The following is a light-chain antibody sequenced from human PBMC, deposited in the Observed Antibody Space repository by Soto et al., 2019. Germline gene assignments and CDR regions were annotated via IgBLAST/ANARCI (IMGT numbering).Light chain of an antibody. CDR3: QQYNNWPIT. CDR1: QSVSSSY. CDR2: GAS. J-gene: IGKJ5*01. Sequence: IVLTQSPGILSLSPGERASLSCRASQSVSSSYLAWYQQIPGQAPRLLIYGASTRATGLPARFSGSGSGTQFTLTISSLQSEDFAVYYCQQYNNWPITFGKGTRLQIK. V-gene: IGKV3-15*01.